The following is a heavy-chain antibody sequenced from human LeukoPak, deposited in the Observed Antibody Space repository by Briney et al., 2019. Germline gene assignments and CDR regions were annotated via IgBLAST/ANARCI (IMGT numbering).Heavy chain of an antibody. J-gene: IGHJ4*02. V-gene: IGHV4-38-2*02. CDR3: ARSELNDYSRF. Sequence: SETLSLTCTVSGYSLRSGYHWAWFRQPPGKGLEWIGSVSQSGSTYDNPSLKSRVTMSMDTSKNQFSVKMRAVTAADTAVYYCARSELNDYSRFWGQGILVAVSS. CDR2: VSQSGST. CDR1: GYSLRSGYH. D-gene: IGHD4-11*01.